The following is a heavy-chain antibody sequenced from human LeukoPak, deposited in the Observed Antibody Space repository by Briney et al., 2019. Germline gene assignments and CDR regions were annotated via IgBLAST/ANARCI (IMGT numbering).Heavy chain of an antibody. D-gene: IGHD3-16*02. CDR1: GFTFSSYS. CDR2: IRNDGAKT. V-gene: IGHV3-30*02. J-gene: IGHJ6*03. Sequence: GGSLRLSCAASGFTFSSYSMNWVRQAPGKGLEWVAFIRNDGAKTYYADSAKGRFTISRDNSRNTLYLQMNSLTAEDTAVFYCAKDGVILAPGVYWYMDVWGRGTTVTVSS. CDR3: AKDGVILAPGVYWYMDV.